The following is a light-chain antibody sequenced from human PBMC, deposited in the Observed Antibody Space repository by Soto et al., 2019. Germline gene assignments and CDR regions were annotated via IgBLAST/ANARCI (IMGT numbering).Light chain of an antibody. CDR2: GAS. V-gene: IGKV3-20*01. CDR3: QQYGGSSWT. J-gene: IGKJ1*01. CDR1: QSVSSRF. Sequence: EIVLTQSPGTLSLSPGERATFSCRASQSVSSRFLGWYQQKPGQAPRLLIYGASSRATGIPDRFSGSGSGTDFTLTISRLEPEDFAVYYCQQYGGSSWTFGQGTKVDIK.